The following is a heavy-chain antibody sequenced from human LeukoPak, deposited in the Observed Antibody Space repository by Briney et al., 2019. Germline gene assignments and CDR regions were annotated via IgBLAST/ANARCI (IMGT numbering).Heavy chain of an antibody. J-gene: IGHJ5*02. CDR2: IYYSGTT. CDR3: ARSTVTGGWFDP. V-gene: IGHV4-39*01. CDR1: GGSISSSSYY. D-gene: IGHD4-17*01. Sequence: SETLSLTCTFSGGSISSSSYYWGWIRHPPGKGLEWIGNIYYSGTTYYNPSLENRVTVSVDTSKNQFSLKLTSVTAADTAMYYCARSTVTGGWFDPWGQGTLVTVSS.